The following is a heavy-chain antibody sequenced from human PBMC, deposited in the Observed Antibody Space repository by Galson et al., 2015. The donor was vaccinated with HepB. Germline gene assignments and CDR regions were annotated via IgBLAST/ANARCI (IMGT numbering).Heavy chain of an antibody. J-gene: IGHJ4*02. Sequence: SLRLSCAASGFTLSSYVMHWVRQAPGKGPEWAATILHDGSNKYYADSVKGRFTISRDNSKNTLYLQMNSLRPEDTALYYCARGDYDFLSGYYLVYWGQGTLVTVSS. CDR1: GFTLSSYV. CDR2: ILHDGSNK. CDR3: ARGDYDFLSGYYLVY. D-gene: IGHD3-3*01. V-gene: IGHV3-30*04.